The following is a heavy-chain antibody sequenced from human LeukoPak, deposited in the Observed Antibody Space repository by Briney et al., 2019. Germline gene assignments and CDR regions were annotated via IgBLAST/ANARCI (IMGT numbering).Heavy chain of an antibody. D-gene: IGHD3-22*01. Sequence: PGGSLRLSCAASGFTFSSYWMSWVRQAPGKGLEWVANIKQDGSEKYYVDSVEGRFTISRDNAKNSLYLQMNSLRAEDTAVYYCASTREGYYDSSPPFDYWGQGTLVTVSS. J-gene: IGHJ4*02. CDR3: ASTREGYYDSSPPFDY. CDR1: GFTFSSYW. CDR2: IKQDGSEK. V-gene: IGHV3-7*03.